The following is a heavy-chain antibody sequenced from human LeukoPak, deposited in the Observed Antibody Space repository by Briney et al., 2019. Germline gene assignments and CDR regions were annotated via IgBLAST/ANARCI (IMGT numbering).Heavy chain of an antibody. CDR1: GGTFSDYI. CDR3: ALGTEVPTY. CDR2: IIPLFGTV. J-gene: IGHJ4*02. V-gene: IGHV1-69*13. Sequence: ASVKVSCKASGGTFSDYIVSWVRQAPGPGLEWMGGIIPLFGTVTYAQKFQGRVTITADDSTSTAYLQVNSLISEDAAVYYCALGTEVPTYWGQGALVTVSS. D-gene: IGHD1-1*01.